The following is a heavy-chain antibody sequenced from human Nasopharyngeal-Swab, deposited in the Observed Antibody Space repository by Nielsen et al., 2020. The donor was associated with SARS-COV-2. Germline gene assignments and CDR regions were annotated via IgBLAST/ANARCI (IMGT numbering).Heavy chain of an antibody. J-gene: IGHJ4*02. Sequence: GESLKISCAASGFIFSASAIHWVRQASGKGPEWVGRIGDKDHNYATTYGASVQGRFTISRDDSKNTAFLQMDSLKTEDTALYYCTTDFYFYYWGQGTLVTVSS. CDR2: IGDKDHNYAT. CDR1: GFIFSASA. CDR3: TTDFYFYY. V-gene: IGHV3-73*01.